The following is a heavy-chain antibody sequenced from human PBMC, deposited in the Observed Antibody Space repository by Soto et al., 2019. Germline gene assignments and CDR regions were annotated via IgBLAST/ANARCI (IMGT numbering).Heavy chain of an antibody. J-gene: IGHJ4*02. CDR3: AKVRKDIVVVVDSYYFDY. V-gene: IGHV3-23*01. Sequence: PGGSLRLSCAASGFTFSSYAMSWVRQAPGKGLEWVSAISGSGGSTYYADSVKGRFTISRDNSKNTLYLQMNSLRAEDTAVYYCAKVRKDIVVVVDSYYFDYWGQGTLVTVSS. D-gene: IGHD2-15*01. CDR1: GFTFSSYA. CDR2: ISGSGGST.